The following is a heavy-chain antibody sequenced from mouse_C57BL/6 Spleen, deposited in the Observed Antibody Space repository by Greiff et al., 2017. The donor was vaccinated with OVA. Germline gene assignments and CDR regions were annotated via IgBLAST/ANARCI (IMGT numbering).Heavy chain of an antibody. J-gene: IGHJ3*01. Sequence: VQLQQSGPVLVKPGASVKMSCKASGYTFTDYYMNWVKQSHGKSLEWIGVINPYNGGTSYNQKFKGKATLTVDKSSSTAYMELNSLTSEDSAVYYCARSELWDGGFAYWGQGTLVTVSA. CDR1: GYTFTDYY. CDR3: ARSELWDGGFAY. V-gene: IGHV1-19*01. CDR2: INPYNGGT. D-gene: IGHD4-1*01.